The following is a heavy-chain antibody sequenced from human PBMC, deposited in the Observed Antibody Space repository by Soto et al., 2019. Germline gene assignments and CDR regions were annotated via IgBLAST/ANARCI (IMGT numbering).Heavy chain of an antibody. V-gene: IGHV4-59*12. CDR1: WWSLHSFY. J-gene: IGHJ4*02. D-gene: IGHD2-2*01. CDR3: ARVPDY. CDR2: IYYSGST. Sequence: PSGTPSPTLPFSWWSLHSFYWSWIRQPPGKGLEWIGYIYYSGSTNYNPSLKSRVTISVDTSNNQFSLKLSSVTAADTAVHYCARVPDYWGQGTLVTVSS.